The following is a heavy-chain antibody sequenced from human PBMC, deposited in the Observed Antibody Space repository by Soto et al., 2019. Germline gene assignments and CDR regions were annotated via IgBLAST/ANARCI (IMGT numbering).Heavy chain of an antibody. D-gene: IGHD6-13*01. V-gene: IGHV3-21*01. CDR3: ATSTWYAFDI. CDR1: GFTSSNSI. J-gene: IGHJ3*02. CDR2: ISGSSDFL. Sequence: GGSLRLSCAASGFTSSNSIINWVRQAPGQGLEWVSSISGSSDFLYYADSVKGRFTISRDTATNSLYLQMNSLRAEDTAVYYCATSTWYAFDIWGQGTMVTVSS.